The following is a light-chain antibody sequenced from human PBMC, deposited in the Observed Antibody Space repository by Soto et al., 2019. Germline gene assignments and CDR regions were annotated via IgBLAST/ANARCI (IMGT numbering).Light chain of an antibody. CDR2: DAS. Sequence: DIQMTQSPSSLSASLGDRVTITCRASQDIGHYLNWYQHKPGKAPKLLIYDASSLETGVPPGFSGGGSGTDFTLTINNLQPEDVATYYCQQPLNLPLTFGPGTKVDIK. CDR3: QQPLNLPLT. CDR1: QDIGHY. V-gene: IGKV1-33*01. J-gene: IGKJ3*01.